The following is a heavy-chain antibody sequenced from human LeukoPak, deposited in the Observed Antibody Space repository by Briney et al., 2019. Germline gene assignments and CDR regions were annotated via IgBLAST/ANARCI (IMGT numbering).Heavy chain of an antibody. D-gene: IGHD4-17*01. CDR3: GRDPNGDYLGAFDF. CDR2: ISGNDGRT. CDR1: GFIFSNYF. J-gene: IGHJ3*01. V-gene: IGHV3-23*01. Sequence: GGSLRLSCEASGFIFSNYFFVWVRQAPGKGLELISGISGNDGRTYFADSVKGRFTISRDNSKNTVYLQMNSLRAEDTAVYYCGRDPNGDYLGAFDFWGQGTMVSVSS.